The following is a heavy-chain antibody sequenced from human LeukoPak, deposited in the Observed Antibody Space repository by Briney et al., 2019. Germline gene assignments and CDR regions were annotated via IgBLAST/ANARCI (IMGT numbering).Heavy chain of an antibody. D-gene: IGHD6-13*01. CDR3: ARAGRAAAGTGDY. J-gene: IGHJ4*02. CDR1: GGSISSGDYY. V-gene: IGHV4-30-4*08. Sequence: PSETLSLTCTVSGGSISSGDYYWSWIRQPPGKGLEWTGYIYYSGSTYYNPSLKSRVTISVDTSKNQFSLKLSSVTAADTAVYYCARAGRAAAGTGDYWGQGTLVTVSS. CDR2: IYYSGST.